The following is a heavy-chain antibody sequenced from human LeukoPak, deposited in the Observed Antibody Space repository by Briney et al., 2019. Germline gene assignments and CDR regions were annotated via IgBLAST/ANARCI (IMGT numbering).Heavy chain of an antibody. V-gene: IGHV4-34*01. Sequence: SETLSLTCAVYGGPFSGYYWRWIRQPPGKGLEWIGEINHSGSTHSKPSLKSRVTISVDTSKNQFSLKLSSVTAADTAVYYCARHRGFTYYYGSGSDQGGIDYWGQGTLVTVSS. CDR2: INHSGST. J-gene: IGHJ4*02. D-gene: IGHD3-10*01. CDR1: GGPFSGYY. CDR3: ARHRGFTYYYGSGSDQGGIDY.